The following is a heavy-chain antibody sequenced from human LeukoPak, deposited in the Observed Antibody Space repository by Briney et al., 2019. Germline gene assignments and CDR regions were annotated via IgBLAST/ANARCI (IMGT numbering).Heavy chain of an antibody. CDR2: IDNSGST. CDR1: GGSISSSY. D-gene: IGHD3-10*01. Sequence: SETLSLTCTVSGGSISSSYWSWVRQPPGKGLEWIGYIDNSGSTNYNPSPKSRVTISLDTPKSQFSLKLSSVTAADTAIYYCASRPADTTWYGVFDYWSQGTLVTVSS. CDR3: ASRPADTTWYGVFDY. J-gene: IGHJ4*02. V-gene: IGHV4-59*01.